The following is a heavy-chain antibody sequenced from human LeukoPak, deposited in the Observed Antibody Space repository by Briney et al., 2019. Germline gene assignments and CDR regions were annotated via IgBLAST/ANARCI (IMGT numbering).Heavy chain of an antibody. V-gene: IGHV4-59*01. D-gene: IGHD5-24*01. CDR3: ARHRSGWLQSSFDY. Sequence: SPSETLSLTCTVSGGSISAYYWSWIRQPPGKGLEWIGYYSGSSNYNPSLKSRVIISVDTSKNQFSLKLSPVIAADTAVYYCARHRSGWLQSSFDYWGQGTLVTVSS. CDR2: YSGSS. J-gene: IGHJ4*02. CDR1: GGSISAYY.